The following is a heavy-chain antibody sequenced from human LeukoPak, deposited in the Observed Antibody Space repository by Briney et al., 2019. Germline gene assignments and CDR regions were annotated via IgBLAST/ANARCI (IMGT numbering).Heavy chain of an antibody. CDR3: ARRLRLDWFDP. V-gene: IGHV4-59*08. J-gene: IGHJ5*02. D-gene: IGHD6-19*01. CDR1: GGSISSYY. CDR2: IYYSGST. Sequence: PSETLSLTCTVSGGSISSYYWSWIRQPPGKGLEWIGYIYYSGSTNYNPSLKSRVTISVDTSKNQFSLKLSSVTAADTAVYYCARRLRLDWFDPWGRGTLVTVSS.